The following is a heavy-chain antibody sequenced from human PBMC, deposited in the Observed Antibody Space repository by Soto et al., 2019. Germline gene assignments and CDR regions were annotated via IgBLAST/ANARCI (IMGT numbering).Heavy chain of an antibody. D-gene: IGHD3-3*01. CDR3: ARAPTYYDFLSGYSSRYYYYYYGMDV. Sequence: SVATLVNNTHALTLTCTFSGFSLRTRGMCVSWIRQPPGKALKWLELIDWDDDKYYSTSLKTRLTISKDTSKNQVVLTMTNMDPVDTATYYCARAPTYYDFLSGYSSRYYYYYYGMDVLGQGTTVTGPS. J-gene: IGHJ6*02. CDR2: IDWDDDK. CDR1: GFSLRTRGMC. V-gene: IGHV2-70*01.